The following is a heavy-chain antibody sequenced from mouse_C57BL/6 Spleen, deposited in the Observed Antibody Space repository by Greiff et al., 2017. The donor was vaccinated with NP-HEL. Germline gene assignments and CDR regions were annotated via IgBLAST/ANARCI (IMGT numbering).Heavy chain of an antibody. Sequence: EVKLVESEGGLVQPGSSMKLSCTASGFTFSDYYMAWVRQVPEKGLEWVANINYDGSSTYYLDSLKSRFIISRDNAKNILYLQMSSLKSEDTATYYCARVYYGSSPGYFDVWGTGTTVTVSS. CDR2: INYDGSST. D-gene: IGHD1-1*01. V-gene: IGHV5-16*01. J-gene: IGHJ1*03. CDR3: ARVYYGSSPGYFDV. CDR1: GFTFSDYY.